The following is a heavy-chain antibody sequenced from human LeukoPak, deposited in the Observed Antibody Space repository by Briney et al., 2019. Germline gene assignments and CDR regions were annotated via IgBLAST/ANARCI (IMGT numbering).Heavy chain of an antibody. Sequence: GGSLRLSCAASGFTFSSYSMNWVRQAPGKGLEWVSSISSSSSYIYYADSVKGRFTISRDNAKNSLCLQMNSLRAEDTAVYYCARVITIFGVVSYMDVWGKGTTVTVSS. CDR2: ISSSSSYI. V-gene: IGHV3-21*01. CDR3: ARVITIFGVVSYMDV. D-gene: IGHD3-3*01. J-gene: IGHJ6*03. CDR1: GFTFSSYS.